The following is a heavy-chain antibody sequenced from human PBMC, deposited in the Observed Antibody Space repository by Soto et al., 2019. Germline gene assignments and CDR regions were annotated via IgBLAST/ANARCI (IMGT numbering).Heavy chain of an antibody. V-gene: IGHV3-64D*06. D-gene: IGHD3-10*01. J-gene: IGHJ4*02. CDR2: ISNNGDTT. CDR3: ADSWLPTSY. CDR1: GFTFISYV. Sequence: GGSLQLSCSAHGFTFISYVMFWVGETPGKRLEYVSLISNNGDTTNYADSVKGRFTGSRDNSKSTLFLQMSSLTVEDGAVYYCADSWLPTSYWGPGTLVTVSS.